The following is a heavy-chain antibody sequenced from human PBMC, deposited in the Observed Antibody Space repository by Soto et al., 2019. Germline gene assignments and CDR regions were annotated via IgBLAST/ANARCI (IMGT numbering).Heavy chain of an antibody. CDR3: ARQHLIAAAGHYYYCGMDV. Sequence: QVQLVQYGAEVKKPGASVKVSCKASGYTFTSYGISWVRQAPGQGLEGMGWISAYNGNTNYAQKLQGRVTMTTDTSTSTAYMELRSLRSDDTAVYYCARQHLIAAAGHYYYCGMDVWGQGTTVTVSS. J-gene: IGHJ6*02. CDR1: GYTFTSYG. D-gene: IGHD6-13*01. CDR2: ISAYNGNT. V-gene: IGHV1-18*04.